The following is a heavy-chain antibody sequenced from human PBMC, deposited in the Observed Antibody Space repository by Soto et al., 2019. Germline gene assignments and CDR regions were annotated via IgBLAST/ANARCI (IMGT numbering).Heavy chain of an antibody. J-gene: IGHJ4*02. CDR1: GYTFTDYA. CDR2: MNAGVGNT. Sequence: HVELVQSGADVKKPGASVTISCKASGYTFTDYALHWVRQAPGQRLEWMGWMNAGVGNTLYSQKFQDRITITRDTSASTAYMELNSLKSEDTAIYYCARDTGYTFGSLNYWGPGTRVTVSS. CDR3: ARDTGYTFGSLNY. V-gene: IGHV1-3*01. D-gene: IGHD5-18*01.